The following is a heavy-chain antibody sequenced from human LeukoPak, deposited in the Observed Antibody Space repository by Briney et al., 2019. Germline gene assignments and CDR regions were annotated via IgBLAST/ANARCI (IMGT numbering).Heavy chain of an antibody. Sequence: SVKVFCKASGGTFSSYAISWVRQAPGQGLEWMGRIIPIFGTANYAQKFQGRVTITTDESTGTAYMELSSLRSEDTAVYYCASNPHPYYYDSSGYYFGFDYWGQGTLVTVSS. CDR3: ASNPHPYYYDSSGYYFGFDY. CDR1: GGTFSSYA. V-gene: IGHV1-69*05. CDR2: IIPIFGTA. J-gene: IGHJ4*02. D-gene: IGHD3-22*01.